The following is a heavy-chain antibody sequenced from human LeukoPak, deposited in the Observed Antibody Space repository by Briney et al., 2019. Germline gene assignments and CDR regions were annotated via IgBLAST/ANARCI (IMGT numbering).Heavy chain of an antibody. V-gene: IGHV3-33*01. J-gene: IGHJ4*02. Sequence: GGSLRLSCAASGFTFSNYGMHWVRQAPGKGLEWVAIIWNDGSNKYYADSVKGRFTISRDNSKNSLYLQVNSLRAEDTAVYYCARDGGTFDYWGERNLVTVSS. CDR1: GFTFSNYG. CDR3: ARDGGTFDY. D-gene: IGHD3-16*01. CDR2: IWNDGSNK.